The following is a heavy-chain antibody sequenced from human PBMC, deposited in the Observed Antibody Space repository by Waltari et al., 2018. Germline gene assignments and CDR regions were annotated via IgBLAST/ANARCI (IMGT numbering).Heavy chain of an antibody. CDR2: ISSSGSTR. CDR3: AREPLSHGIDY. V-gene: IGHV3-48*03. Sequence: EVQLVESGGGLVQPGGSLRLSCAASGFTFSSYEMNWVRQAPGKGLEWVSYISSSGSTRYYADSVKGRFTSSRNNAKNSLYLQMNSLRAEDTAVYYCAREPLSHGIDYWGQGTLVTVSS. J-gene: IGHJ4*02. CDR1: GFTFSSYE.